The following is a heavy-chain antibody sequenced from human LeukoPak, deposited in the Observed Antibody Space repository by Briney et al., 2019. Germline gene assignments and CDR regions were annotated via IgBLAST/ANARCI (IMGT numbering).Heavy chain of an antibody. J-gene: IGHJ3*02. CDR3: ASPRRNRKELLWFGETSHDAFDI. Sequence: GASVKVSCKASGYTFTGYYMHWVRQAPGQGLEWMGRINPNSGGTNYAQKFQGRVTMTRDTYISTAYMELSRLRFEVTAVYYCASPRRNRKELLWFGETSHDAFDIWGQGTMVTVSS. D-gene: IGHD3-10*01. V-gene: IGHV1-2*06. CDR1: GYTFTGYY. CDR2: INPNSGGT.